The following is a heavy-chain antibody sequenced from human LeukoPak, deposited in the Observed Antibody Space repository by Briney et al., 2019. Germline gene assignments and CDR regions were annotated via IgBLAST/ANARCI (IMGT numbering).Heavy chain of an antibody. V-gene: IGHV5-51*01. CDR1: GYSFTTYW. CDR2: IYPGDSQT. Sequence: GESLKISCKGSGYSFTTYWIAWVRQMPGKGLEWTGFIYPGDSQTRYSPSFQGQVTISADKSITTAYLQWSSLKASDTAMYYCARHGSPYSSIWYRWFDPWGQGTLVTVSS. J-gene: IGHJ5*02. D-gene: IGHD6-13*01. CDR3: ARHGSPYSSIWYRWFDP.